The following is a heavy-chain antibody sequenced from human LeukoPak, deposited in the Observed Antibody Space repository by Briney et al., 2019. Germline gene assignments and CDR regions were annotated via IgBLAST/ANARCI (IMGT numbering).Heavy chain of an antibody. CDR1: GFTFSSYG. D-gene: IGHD3-22*01. Sequence: GGSLRLSCAASGFTFSSYGMHWVRQAPGKGLERVSSISSSSSYIYYADSVKGRFTISRDNSKNTLYLQMISLRAEDTAVYYCAKGQGSYYYDNSGYPDYWGQGTLVTVSS. CDR2: ISSSSSYI. J-gene: IGHJ4*02. CDR3: AKGQGSYYYDNSGYPDY. V-gene: IGHV3-21*04.